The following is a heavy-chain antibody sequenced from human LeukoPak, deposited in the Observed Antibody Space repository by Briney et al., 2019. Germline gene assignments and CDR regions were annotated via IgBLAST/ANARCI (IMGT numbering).Heavy chain of an antibody. J-gene: IGHJ4*02. CDR2: IYSGVST. CDR3: ARGGSGLIDY. CDR1: GFTVSSNY. Sequence: GGSPRLSCAASGFTVSSNYMSWVRQAPGMGLEWVSVIYSGVSTDYADSVKGRFTISRDNAKNTLYLQMNSLRAEDTAVYHCARGGSGLIDYWGQGTLVIVSS. D-gene: IGHD3-16*01. V-gene: IGHV3-66*01.